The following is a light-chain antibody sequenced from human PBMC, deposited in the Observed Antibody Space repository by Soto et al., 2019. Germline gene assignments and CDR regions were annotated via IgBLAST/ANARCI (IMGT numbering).Light chain of an antibody. CDR3: CSYAGSYPSLG. J-gene: IGLJ2*01. CDR1: SSDVGGYNY. CDR2: DVS. V-gene: IGLV2-11*01. Sequence: QSALTQPRSVSGSPGQSVTISCTGTSSDVGGYNYVSWYQQHPGKAPKLMIYDVSKRPSGVPDRFSGSKSGNTASLTISGLQAEDEADYYCCSYAGSYPSLGFGGGTKLTVL.